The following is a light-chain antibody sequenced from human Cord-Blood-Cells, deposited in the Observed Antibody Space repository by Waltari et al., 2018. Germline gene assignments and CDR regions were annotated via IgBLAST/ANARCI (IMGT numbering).Light chain of an antibody. CDR2: EVS. V-gene: IGLV2-14*01. CDR1: SSDVGGSHY. Sequence: QSALTPPASVSGSPGQSITIPCTGTSSDVGGSHYVSWYQQHPGKAPKLMIYEVSNRPSGVSNRFSGSKSGNTASLTISGLQAEDEADYYCSSYTSSSTLVFGTGTKVTVL. CDR3: SSYTSSSTLV. J-gene: IGLJ1*01.